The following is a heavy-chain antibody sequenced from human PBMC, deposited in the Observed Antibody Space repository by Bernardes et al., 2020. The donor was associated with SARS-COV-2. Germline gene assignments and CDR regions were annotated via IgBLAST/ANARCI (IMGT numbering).Heavy chain of an antibody. CDR1: GSTFSSYA. V-gene: IGHV3-23*01. CDR3: TKDGDFWSAYYATQ. J-gene: IGHJ4*02. D-gene: IGHD3-3*01. Sequence: GGSLRLSCTASGSTFSSYAMSWVRQAPGKGLEWVSAIGGGGSSTYYADSVKGRFTISRDNSKNTLYLQMNSLRAEDTALYYCTKDGDFWSAYYATQWGPGTLVTVSS. CDR2: IGGGGSST.